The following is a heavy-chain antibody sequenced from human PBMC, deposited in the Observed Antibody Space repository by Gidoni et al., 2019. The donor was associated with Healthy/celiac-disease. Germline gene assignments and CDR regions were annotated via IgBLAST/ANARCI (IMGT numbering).Heavy chain of an antibody. V-gene: IGHV1-8*01. CDR2: MNTNSGNT. J-gene: IGHJ4*02. D-gene: IGHD5-12*01. Sequence: QVQLVQSGAEVKKPGASVKVSCKASGFPFTSYDSNWVRQATGQRLEWMGWMNTNSGNTAYAQKFQGRVTMTRDTSISTAYMDLSSLRSDDTAVYYCASARGDGYNLGYWGQGTLVTVSS. CDR1: GFPFTSYD. CDR3: ASARGDGYNLGY.